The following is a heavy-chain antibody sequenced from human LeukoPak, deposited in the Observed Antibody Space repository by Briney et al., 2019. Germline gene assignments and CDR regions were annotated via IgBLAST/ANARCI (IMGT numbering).Heavy chain of an antibody. CDR3: ASANHYDFWSGHKSRFDP. V-gene: IGHV3-30*02. J-gene: IGHJ5*02. CDR2: IRYDGSNK. CDR1: GFTFSSYG. D-gene: IGHD3-3*01. Sequence: GGSLRLSCAAFGFTFSSYGMHWLRQAPGKGLEWVAFIRYDGSNKYYADSVKGRFTISRDNSKNTLYLQMNSLRAEVRAVYYCASANHYDFWSGHKSRFDPSRQGPLVTVSS.